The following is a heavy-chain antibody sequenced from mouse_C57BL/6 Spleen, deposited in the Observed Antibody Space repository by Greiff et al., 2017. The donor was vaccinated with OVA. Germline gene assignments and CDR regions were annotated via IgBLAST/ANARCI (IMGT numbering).Heavy chain of an antibody. J-gene: IGHJ4*01. CDR1: GYTFTDYN. V-gene: IGHV1-18*01. D-gene: IGHD1-1*01. Sequence: EVQLQQSGPELVKPGASVKIPCKASGYTFTDYNMDWVKQSHGKSLEWIGDINPNNGGTIYNQKFKGKATLTVDKSSSTAYMELRSLTSEDTAVYYCARYATTVVAGRAMDDWGQGTSVTVSS. CDR3: ARYATTVVAGRAMDD. CDR2: INPNNGGT.